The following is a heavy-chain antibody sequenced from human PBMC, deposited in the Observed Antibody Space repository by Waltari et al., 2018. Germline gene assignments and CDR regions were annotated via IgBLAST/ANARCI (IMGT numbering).Heavy chain of an antibody. CDR3: ARDVGNVGGNY. V-gene: IGHV3-7*01. Sequence: EVQLVESGGGLVQPGGSMRLSCLVSGVTFSDYWMSWVRQAPGKGLEWVANIKQDGSDIYYADSVKGRFTISRDNAKNSLYLQMNSLRAEDTAVYYCARDVGNVGGNYWGQGTLVTVSS. D-gene: IGHD3-10*01. CDR1: GVTFSDYW. J-gene: IGHJ4*02. CDR2: IKQDGSDI.